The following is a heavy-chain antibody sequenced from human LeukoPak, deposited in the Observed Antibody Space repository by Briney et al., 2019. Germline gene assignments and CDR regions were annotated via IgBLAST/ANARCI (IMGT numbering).Heavy chain of an antibody. J-gene: IGHJ2*01. CDR3: AHSGTNWYFDL. V-gene: IGHV1-69*04. D-gene: IGHD1-1*01. Sequence: GASVKVSCKASGGTFSSYAISWVRQAPGQGLEWMGRIIPILGIANYAQKFQGRVTITADKSTSTAYMELSSLRSEDTAVYYCAHSGTNWYFDLWGRGTLVTVSS. CDR2: IIPILGIA. CDR1: GGTFSSYA.